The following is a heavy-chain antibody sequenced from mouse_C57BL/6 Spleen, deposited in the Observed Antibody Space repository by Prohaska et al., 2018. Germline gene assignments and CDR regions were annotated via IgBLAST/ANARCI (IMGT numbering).Heavy chain of an antibody. Sequence: EVQLVESGGGLVQPKGSLKLSCAASGFSFNTYAMNWVRQAPGKGLEWVARIRSKSNNYATYYADSVKDRFTISRDDSESMLYLQMNNLKTEDTAMYYCVIYYDYFYAMDYWGQGTSGTVSS. CDR3: VIYYDYFYAMDY. V-gene: IGHV10-1*01. CDR1: GFSFNTYA. D-gene: IGHD2-4*01. J-gene: IGHJ4*01. CDR2: IRSKSNNYAT.